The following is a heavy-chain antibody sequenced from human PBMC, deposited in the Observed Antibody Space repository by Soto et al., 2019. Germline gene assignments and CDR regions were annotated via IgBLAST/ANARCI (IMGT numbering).Heavy chain of an antibody. CDR2: ISAYNGDT. CDR1: GYAFTSYG. Sequence: QVQLVQSGPEVKKPGASVKISCKASGYAFTSYGFSWVRQAPGQGLEWMGWISAYNGDTHYAQKLQGRVTITTVTSTTTAYMERRSLRSDDTAVYYCARDQTTRLEVRPPGDWVQGTLVIVSS. J-gene: IGHJ4*02. D-gene: IGHD3-16*01. CDR3: ARDQTTRLEVRPPGD. V-gene: IGHV1-18*04.